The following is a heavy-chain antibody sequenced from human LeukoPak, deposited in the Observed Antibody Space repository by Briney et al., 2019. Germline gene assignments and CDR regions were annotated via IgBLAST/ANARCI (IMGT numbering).Heavy chain of an antibody. D-gene: IGHD4-17*01. CDR2: INSDGSST. Sequence: PGGSVSLFCAASGFTFSSYWMHWVRQAPGKGLVWVSRINSDGSSTSYADSVKGRFTISRDNAKNTLYLQMHSLRAEDTAVYYCARGDYGSPKAFYYGMDVWGQG. J-gene: IGHJ6*02. CDR3: ARGDYGSPKAFYYGMDV. CDR1: GFTFSSYW. V-gene: IGHV3-74*01.